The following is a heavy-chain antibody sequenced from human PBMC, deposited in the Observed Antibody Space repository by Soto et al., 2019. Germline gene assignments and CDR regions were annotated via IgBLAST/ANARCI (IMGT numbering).Heavy chain of an antibody. CDR1: GFTSSSYG. D-gene: IGHD6-19*01. CDR2: IKQDGSEK. V-gene: IGHV3-7*03. J-gene: IGHJ4*02. CDR3: ERDCGIAVAAFDY. Sequence: GGPLRLTLAASGFTSSSYGMRWLRQGPGKGLEWLANIKQDGSEKYYVDSVKGRFTISRDNAKNSLYLQMNSLRAEDTDVYHCERDCGIAVAAFDYWGQGTMVTVSS.